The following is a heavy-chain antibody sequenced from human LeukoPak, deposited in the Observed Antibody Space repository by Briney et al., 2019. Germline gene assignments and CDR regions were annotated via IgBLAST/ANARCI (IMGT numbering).Heavy chain of an antibody. Sequence: ASVKVSCKASGYTFTSYGISWVRQAPGQGLEWMGWISAYNGNTNYAQKLQGRVTMTTDTSTSTAYMELRSLRSDDTAVYYCARELGIAAAGTRFDYWGQGTLVTVSS. CDR2: ISAYNGNT. V-gene: IGHV1-18*01. CDR1: GYTFTSYG. D-gene: IGHD6-13*01. CDR3: ARELGIAAAGTRFDY. J-gene: IGHJ4*02.